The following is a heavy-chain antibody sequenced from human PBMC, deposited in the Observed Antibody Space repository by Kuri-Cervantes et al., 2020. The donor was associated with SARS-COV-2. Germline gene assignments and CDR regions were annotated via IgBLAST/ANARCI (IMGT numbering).Heavy chain of an antibody. CDR2: INHSGST. V-gene: IGHV4-34*01. Sequence: GSLRLSCAVYGGSFSGYYWSWIRQPPGKGLEWIGEINHSGSTNYNPSLKSRVTISVDTSKNQFSLKLSSVTAADTAVYYCARAPDSYGYRYQLEFDYWGQGILVTVSS. J-gene: IGHJ4*02. CDR3: ARAPDSYGYRYQLEFDY. CDR1: GGSFSGYY. D-gene: IGHD5-18*01.